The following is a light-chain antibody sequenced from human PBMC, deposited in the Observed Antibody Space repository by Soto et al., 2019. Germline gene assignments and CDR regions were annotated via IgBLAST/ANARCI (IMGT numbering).Light chain of an antibody. CDR1: QSISTS. CDR2: DAS. CDR3: QQYDNLLFT. V-gene: IGKV1-33*01. J-gene: IGKJ3*01. Sequence: DIQMTQSPSSLSASVGDRVTITCRASQSISTSLNWYQHTPGKAPKLLIYDASNLEVGVPSRFSGSGSGTEFTFTISSLQPEDVATYYCQQYDNLLFTFGPGTKVDIK.